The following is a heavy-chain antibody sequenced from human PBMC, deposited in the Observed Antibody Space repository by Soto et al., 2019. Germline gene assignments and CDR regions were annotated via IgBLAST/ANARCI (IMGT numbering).Heavy chain of an antibody. J-gene: IGHJ4*02. Sequence: PGGSLRLSCAASGFTFSSYSMNWVRQAPGKGLEWVSYISSSSSSTIYYADSVKGRFTISRDNAKNSLYLQMNSLRAEDTAVYYCARNDYGDYVGNYYFDYWGQGTLVTVSS. CDR3: ARNDYGDYVGNYYFDY. CDR2: ISSSSSSTI. D-gene: IGHD4-17*01. CDR1: GFTFSSYS. V-gene: IGHV3-48*01.